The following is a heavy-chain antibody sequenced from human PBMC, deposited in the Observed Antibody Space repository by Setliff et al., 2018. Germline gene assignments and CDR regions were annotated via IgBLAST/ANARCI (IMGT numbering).Heavy chain of an antibody. CDR3: ARAPLESGYNYGQGHYFDY. V-gene: IGHV1-46*01. D-gene: IGHD5-18*01. CDR1: GYTFTRYY. CDR2: IDPSGGYS. J-gene: IGHJ4*02. Sequence: ASVKVSCKASGYTFTRYYMHWVRQAPGQGLEWMGIIDPSGGYSNYAQKFQGRVTMTRDTSTSTVYMEMSSLRSEDTAVYYCARAPLESGYNYGQGHYFDYWRQGTLVTVSS.